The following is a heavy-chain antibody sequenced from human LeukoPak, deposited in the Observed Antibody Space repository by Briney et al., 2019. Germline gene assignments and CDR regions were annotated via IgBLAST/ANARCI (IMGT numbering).Heavy chain of an antibody. CDR2: ISYDGSNK. Sequence: PGGSLRLSCAASGFTFSSYAMHWVRQAPGKGLEWVAVISYDGSNKYYADSVKGRFTISRDNSKNTLYLQMNSLRAEDTAVYYCARELWVAGTKRGAFDIWGQGTMVTVSS. J-gene: IGHJ3*02. CDR3: ARELWVAGTKRGAFDI. V-gene: IGHV3-30-3*01. CDR1: GFTFSSYA. D-gene: IGHD1-1*01.